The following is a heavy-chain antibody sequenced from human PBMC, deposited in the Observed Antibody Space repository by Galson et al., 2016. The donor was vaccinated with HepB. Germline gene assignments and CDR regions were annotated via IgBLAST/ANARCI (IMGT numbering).Heavy chain of an antibody. CDR1: GLNFSPYG. CDR3: ARELEKWVSTYGAFDS. CDR2: ISHAGSNT. V-gene: IGHV3-30*04. J-gene: IGHJ4*02. Sequence: SLRLPCAASGLNFSPYGMHWVHQAPGQGLEWVAGISHAGSNTYHADSVKGRFTISRDNAKQTLFLQMNSLRAEDTAVYYCARELEKWVSTYGAFDSWGQGTLVTVSS. D-gene: IGHD1-26*01.